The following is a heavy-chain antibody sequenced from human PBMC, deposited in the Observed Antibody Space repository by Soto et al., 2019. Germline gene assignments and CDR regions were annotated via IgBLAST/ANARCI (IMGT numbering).Heavy chain of an antibody. V-gene: IGHV4-59*02. CDR3: ARDTVLTGMFDF. D-gene: IGHD4-17*01. CDR2: VYYTGTT. J-gene: IGHJ4*02. CDR1: GGSVGSYH. Sequence: SETLSLTCTVSGGSVGSYHWSWVRQPPGKGLEWIASVYYTGTTNYNPSLGSRVTISIDAPGNRFSMEITSVTAADTAIYYCARDTVLTGMFDFWGQGTLVTVSS.